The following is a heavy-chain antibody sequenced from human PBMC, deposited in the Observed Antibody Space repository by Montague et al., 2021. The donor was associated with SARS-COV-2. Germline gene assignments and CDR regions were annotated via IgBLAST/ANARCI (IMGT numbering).Heavy chain of an antibody. J-gene: IGHJ4*02. CDR3: ARDRGLGVAENFDC. V-gene: IGHV4-30-2*05. D-gene: IGHD3-10*01. Sequence: TLSLTCTVSGDAITSSGYYWTWIRQPPGKGLEWIGYIYHSGSTYYXPSLKSRVSISIDTTKNQFSLKLSSVTAADTAVYYCARDRGLGVAENFDCWGQWTLVAVSS. CDR1: GDAITSSGYY. CDR2: IYHSGST.